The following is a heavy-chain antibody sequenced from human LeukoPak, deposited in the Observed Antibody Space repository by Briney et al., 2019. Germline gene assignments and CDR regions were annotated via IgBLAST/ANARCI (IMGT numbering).Heavy chain of an antibody. CDR1: GFTVSSNY. CDR3: AGSGSYGHYYFEY. V-gene: IGHV3-53*01. CDR2: IYSGGST. D-gene: IGHD1-26*01. J-gene: IGHJ4*02. Sequence: GGSLRLSCAASGFTVSSNYMSWVRQAPGKGLEWVSVIYSGGSTYYADSVKGRFTISRDNSKNTLYLQMNSLRAEDTAVYYCAGSGSYGHYYFEYWGQGTLVTVSS.